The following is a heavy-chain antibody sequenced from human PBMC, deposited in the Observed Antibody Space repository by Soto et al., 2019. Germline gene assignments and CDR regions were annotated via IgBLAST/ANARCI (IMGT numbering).Heavy chain of an antibody. J-gene: IGHJ6*02. CDR3: ARVGEAAPYGMYV. CDR1: GYTVTSFD. D-gene: IGHD6-13*01. V-gene: IGHV1-18*04. Sequence: GXSVKGSCKASGYTVTSFDIGRVRQAPGQGLEWMGWISAYNGNTNYAQKLQGRVTMTTDTSTSIAYMELRSLRSDDTAVYYCARVGEAAPYGMYVWGQGTTVTVSS. CDR2: ISAYNGNT.